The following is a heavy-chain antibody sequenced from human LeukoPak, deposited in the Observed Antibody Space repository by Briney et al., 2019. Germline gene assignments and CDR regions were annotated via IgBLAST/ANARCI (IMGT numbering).Heavy chain of an antibody. V-gene: IGHV1-8*01. CDR2: MNPNSGNT. CDR1: GYTFTSYD. D-gene: IGHD4-23*01. CDR3: ARVARWDHDAFDI. Sequence: GASVKVSCKASGYTFTSYDINWVRQATGQGLEWMGWMNPNSGNTGYAQKFQGRVTMTRNTSISTAYMELSSLRSEDTAVYYCARVARWDHDAFDIWGQGTMVTVSS. J-gene: IGHJ3*02.